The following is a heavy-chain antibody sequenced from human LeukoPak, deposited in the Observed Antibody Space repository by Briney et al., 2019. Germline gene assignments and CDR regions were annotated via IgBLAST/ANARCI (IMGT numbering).Heavy chain of an antibody. CDR2: ISSSSSYI. CDR1: GFTFSSYS. CDR3: AKDGGYCTNGVCYPHY. D-gene: IGHD2-8*01. J-gene: IGHJ4*02. V-gene: IGHV3-21*01. Sequence: GGSLRLSCAASGFTFSSYSMNWVRQAPGKGLEWVSSISSSSSYIYYADSVKGRFTISRDNPKNSLYLQMNSLRAEDTAVYYCAKDGGYCTNGVCYPHYWGQGTLVTVSS.